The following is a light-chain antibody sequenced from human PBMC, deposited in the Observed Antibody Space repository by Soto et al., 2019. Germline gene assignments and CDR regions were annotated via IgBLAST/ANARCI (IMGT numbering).Light chain of an antibody. J-gene: IGKJ4*01. Sequence: EIVLTQSPATLPLSPGERATLSRRASQSVSSYLAWYQQKPGQAPRLLIYDASNRATGIPARFSGSGSGTDFTLTISSLEPEDFAVYYCQQRSNWLTFGGGTKVEIK. CDR2: DAS. CDR1: QSVSSY. V-gene: IGKV3-11*01. CDR3: QQRSNWLT.